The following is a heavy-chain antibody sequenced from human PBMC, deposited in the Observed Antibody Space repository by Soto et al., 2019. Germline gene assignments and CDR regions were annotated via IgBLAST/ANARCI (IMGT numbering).Heavy chain of an antibody. CDR2: IYSLGNT. V-gene: IGHV4-39*01. D-gene: IGHD3-22*01. CDR1: GGSTSSSSYY. J-gene: IGHJ4*02. CDR3: ARQIYDSSGYYYAY. Sequence: QMQLQESGPGLVKPSETLSLTCTVSGGSTSSSSYYWGWIRQPPGQGLEWLGTIYSLGNTYYNPSLKGRVTISVDKSKSQLFLKLSSVTAPDTAVYYCARQIYDSSGYYYAYWGQGTLVTVSS.